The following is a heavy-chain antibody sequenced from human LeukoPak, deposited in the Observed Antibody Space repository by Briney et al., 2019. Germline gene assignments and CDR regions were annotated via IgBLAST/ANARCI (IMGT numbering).Heavy chain of an antibody. Sequence: GGSLRLSCAASGFTFSSYSMNWVRQAPGKGLEWVANIKDDGGEKYYVDSVKGRFTISRDNAKTSLYLQMNSLRAGDTAMYFCARKRGDIWGQGTMVTVSS. D-gene: IGHD3-10*01. CDR1: GFTFSSYS. J-gene: IGHJ3*02. CDR3: ARKRGDI. CDR2: IKDDGGEK. V-gene: IGHV3-7*01.